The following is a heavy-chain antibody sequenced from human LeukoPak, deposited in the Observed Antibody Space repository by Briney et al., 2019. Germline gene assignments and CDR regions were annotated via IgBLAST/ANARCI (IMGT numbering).Heavy chain of an antibody. D-gene: IGHD4-17*01. CDR1: GFNFNIYE. J-gene: IGHJ4*02. Sequence: PGGSLRLSCAASGFNFNIYEMNWVRQAPGKGLEWVSVIYSGGSTYYADSVKGRFTISRDNSKNTLYLQMNSLRAEDTAVYYCARVDYGDYGFDYWGQGTLVTVSS. CDR3: ARVDYGDYGFDY. CDR2: IYSGGST. V-gene: IGHV3-66*01.